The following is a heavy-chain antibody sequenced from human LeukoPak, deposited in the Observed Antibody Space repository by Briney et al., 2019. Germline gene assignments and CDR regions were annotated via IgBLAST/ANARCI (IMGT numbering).Heavy chain of an antibody. J-gene: IGHJ3*02. CDR2: IYPGDSDT. CDR3: ASLGDSSGYYHDAFDI. Sequence: GESLKISCKGSGYSFTSYWIGWVRQMPGKGLEWMGIIYPGDSDTRYSPSFQGQVTISADKSISTAYLQWSSLKASDTAMYYCASLGDSSGYYHDAFDIWGQGTMVTVSS. D-gene: IGHD3-22*01. V-gene: IGHV5-51*01. CDR1: GYSFTSYW.